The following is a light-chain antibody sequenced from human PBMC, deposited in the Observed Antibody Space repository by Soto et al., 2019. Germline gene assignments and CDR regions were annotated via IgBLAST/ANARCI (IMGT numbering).Light chain of an antibody. CDR1: QGVSAS. CDR3: QQSYKTPHT. CDR2: AAS. V-gene: IGKV1-39*01. Sequence: DIQMTQSPSSLSASVGDRVTITCRASQGVSASLLWYQQTQGKAPNLLIYAASNLLSGVPSRFSGSGSGTNFTLTISSLQPEDFGAYYCQQSYKTPHTFGHGTKLETK. J-gene: IGKJ2*01.